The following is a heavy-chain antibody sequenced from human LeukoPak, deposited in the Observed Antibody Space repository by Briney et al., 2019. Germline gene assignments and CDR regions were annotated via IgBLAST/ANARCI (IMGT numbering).Heavy chain of an antibody. CDR1: GFTFSSYA. V-gene: IGHV3-21*01. CDR2: ISSSSSYI. J-gene: IGHJ3*02. CDR3: ARDGGFLEWSKGGAFDI. Sequence: PGGSLRLSCAASGFTFSSYAMSWVRQAPGKGLEWVSSISSSSSYIYYADSVKGRFTISRDNAKNSLYLQMNSLRAEDTAVYYCARDGGFLEWSKGGAFDIWGQGTMVTVSS. D-gene: IGHD3-3*01.